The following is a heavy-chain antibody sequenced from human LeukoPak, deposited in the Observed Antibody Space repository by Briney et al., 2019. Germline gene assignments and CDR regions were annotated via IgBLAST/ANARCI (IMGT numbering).Heavy chain of an antibody. Sequence: GGSLRLSCAASGFTFSSYAMSWVRQAPGKGLEWVSAISGSGGSTYYADSVKGRFTISRDNAKNSLYLQMNSLRAEDTAVYYCASGSGNYDFWSGYYTGDYWGQGTLVTVSP. D-gene: IGHD3-3*01. V-gene: IGHV3-23*01. CDR2: ISGSGGST. J-gene: IGHJ4*02. CDR1: GFTFSSYA. CDR3: ASGSGNYDFWSGYYTGDY.